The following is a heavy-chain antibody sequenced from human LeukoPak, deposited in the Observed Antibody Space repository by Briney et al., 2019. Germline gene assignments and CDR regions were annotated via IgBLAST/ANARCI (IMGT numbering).Heavy chain of an antibody. D-gene: IGHD3-22*01. CDR3: AREYYYDSSGYPATRNWFDP. V-gene: IGHV1-46*01. CDR2: INPSGGST. Sequence: GASVKVSCKASGYTFTSYYMHWVRQAPGQGLEWMGIINPSGGSTSYAQKFQGRVTMTRDTSTSTVYMELSSLRSEDTAVYYCAREYYYDSSGYPATRNWFDPWGQGTLVTVSS. CDR1: GYTFTSYY. J-gene: IGHJ5*02.